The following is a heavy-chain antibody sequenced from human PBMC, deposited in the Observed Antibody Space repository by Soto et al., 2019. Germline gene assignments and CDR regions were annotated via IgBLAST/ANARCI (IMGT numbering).Heavy chain of an antibody. CDR1: GGSFSGYY. CDR2: INHSGST. D-gene: IGHD5-12*01. V-gene: IGHV4-34*01. CDR3: ARGVRWLQTLDY. Sequence: QVQLQQWGAGLLKPSETLSLTCAVYGGSFSGYYWSWIRQPPGKGLEWIGEINHSGSTNYNPSLKSRVTISVDTCKNQFSLKLSSVTAADTAVYYCARGVRWLQTLDYWGQGTLVTVSS. J-gene: IGHJ4*02.